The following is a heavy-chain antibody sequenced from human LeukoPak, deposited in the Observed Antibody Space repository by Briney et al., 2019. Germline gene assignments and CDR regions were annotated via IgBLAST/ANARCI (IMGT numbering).Heavy chain of an antibody. Sequence: ASVKVSCKASGYTFTSYGISWVRQAPGQGLEWMGWISAYNGNTNYAQKLQGRVTMTTDTSTSTAYMELRSLRSDDTAVYYRARADDSSGYYYFDYWGQGTLVTVSS. V-gene: IGHV1-18*01. CDR1: GYTFTSYG. CDR3: ARADDSSGYYYFDY. J-gene: IGHJ4*02. CDR2: ISAYNGNT. D-gene: IGHD3-22*01.